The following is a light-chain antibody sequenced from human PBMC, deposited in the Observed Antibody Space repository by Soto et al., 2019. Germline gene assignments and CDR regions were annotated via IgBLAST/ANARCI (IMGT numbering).Light chain of an antibody. J-gene: IGKJ4*01. Sequence: DIQMTQSPSTLSASVGDRLTITCRASQSISSWLAWYQQKPGKAPKLLIYDASSLESGVPSRFSGSGSGTEFTLTISSLQPDDFAIYYCQQYNNSPLTFGGGTKVEIK. V-gene: IGKV1-5*01. CDR1: QSISSW. CDR3: QQYNNSPLT. CDR2: DAS.